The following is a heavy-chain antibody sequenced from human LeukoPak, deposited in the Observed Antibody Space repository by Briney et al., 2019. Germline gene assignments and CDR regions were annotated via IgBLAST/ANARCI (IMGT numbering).Heavy chain of an antibody. CDR3: ARGRSYGFDFDS. Sequence: SETLSLTCDVSGVSINACCYYWTWIRQPPGKGLEWIGYKYYSGSTRYNSSLRSRLTISLDSSKNQFSLRLTSVTAADTAVYYCARGRSYGFDFDSWGPGTLVIVSS. CDR1: GVSINACCYY. CDR2: KYYSGST. V-gene: IGHV4-61*01. J-gene: IGHJ4*02. D-gene: IGHD5-18*01.